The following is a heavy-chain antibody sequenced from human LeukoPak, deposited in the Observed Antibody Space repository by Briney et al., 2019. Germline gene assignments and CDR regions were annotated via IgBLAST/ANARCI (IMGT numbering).Heavy chain of an antibody. J-gene: IGHJ4*02. CDR2: FSGRNSNT. CDR1: GFTFSTYA. V-gene: IGHV3-23*01. D-gene: IGHD5-12*01. CDR3: AKGSIVATTNFDY. Sequence: GGSLRLSCAASGFTFSTYAMSWVRQAPGKGLEWASTFSGRNSNTYYSDSVKGRFTISRDNSKNTLYLQMNSLRAEDTAVYYCAKGSIVATTNFDYWGQGTLVTVSS.